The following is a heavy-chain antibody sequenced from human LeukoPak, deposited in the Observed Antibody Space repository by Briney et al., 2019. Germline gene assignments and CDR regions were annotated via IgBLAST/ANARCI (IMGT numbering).Heavy chain of an antibody. D-gene: IGHD2-15*01. J-gene: IGHJ4*02. Sequence: GRSLRLSCAASGFTFSSYGRHWVRQAPGKGLEWVAVISYDGSNKYYADSVKGRFTISRDNSKNTLYLQMNSLRAEDTAVYYCAKDPCSGGSCYFGYWGQGTLVTVSS. V-gene: IGHV3-30*18. CDR2: ISYDGSNK. CDR1: GFTFSSYG. CDR3: AKDPCSGGSCYFGY.